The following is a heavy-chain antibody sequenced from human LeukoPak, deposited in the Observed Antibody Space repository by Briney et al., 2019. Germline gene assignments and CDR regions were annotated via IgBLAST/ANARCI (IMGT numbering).Heavy chain of an antibody. D-gene: IGHD4-23*01. V-gene: IGHV4-31*03. CDR2: IYYSGST. J-gene: IGHJ4*02. Sequence: SETLSLTCTVSGVSISSGGYYWSWIRQHPGKGLEWIGYIYYSGSTYYNPSLESRVTISVDTSKNQFSLKLSSVTAADTAVYYCASTVVTLYYFDYWGQGTLVTVSS. CDR1: GVSISSGGYY. CDR3: ASTVVTLYYFDY.